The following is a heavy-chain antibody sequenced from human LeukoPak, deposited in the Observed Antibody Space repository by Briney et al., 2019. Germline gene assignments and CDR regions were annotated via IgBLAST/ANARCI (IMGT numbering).Heavy chain of an antibody. CDR1: GGSVSSFF. D-gene: IGHD2-15*01. CDR2: MYASGSA. J-gene: IGHJ3*01. CDR3: ARDIVAASSDGFDV. V-gene: IGHV4-4*07. Sequence: PSETLSLTCSVSGGSVSSFFWSWIWQPAGKGLEWLGRMYASGSANYNPSLKSRISMSVDTSKSQFSLNLTSVTAADTAVYYCARDIVAASSDGFDVWGQGTTVTVSS.